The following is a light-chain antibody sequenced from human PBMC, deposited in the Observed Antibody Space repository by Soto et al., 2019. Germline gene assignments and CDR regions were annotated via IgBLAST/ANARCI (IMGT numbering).Light chain of an antibody. CDR3: SSHGGANNFYV. CDR1: SSDIGAYDS. J-gene: IGLJ1*01. Sequence: QSALTQPPSASGSPGQSVTISCTGPSSDIGAYDSVSWYQQHPGKVPKLLIYEVTKRPSGVPDRFSASKSGSTASLTVSGLQAEAEADYYCSSHGGANNFYVFGTGTKVTVL. CDR2: EVT. V-gene: IGLV2-8*01.